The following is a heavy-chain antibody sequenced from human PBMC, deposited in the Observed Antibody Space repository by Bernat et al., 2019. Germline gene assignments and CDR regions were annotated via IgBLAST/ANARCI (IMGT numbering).Heavy chain of an antibody. Sequence: QVQLQQWGAGLLKPSETLSLTCAVYGGSFSGYYWSWIRQPPGKVLEWIVEINHSGRTNYNPSLKSRVTISVDTSKNQFSLKLSSVTAADTAVYYCARVSSGSYDWGQGTLVTVSS. CDR2: INHSGRT. V-gene: IGHV4-34*01. J-gene: IGHJ4*02. CDR3: ARVSSGSYD. CDR1: GGSFSGYY. D-gene: IGHD1-26*01.